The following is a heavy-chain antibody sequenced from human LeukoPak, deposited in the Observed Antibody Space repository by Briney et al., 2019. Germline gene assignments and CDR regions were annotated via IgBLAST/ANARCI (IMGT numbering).Heavy chain of an antibody. CDR2: ISGSGGST. CDR1: GFTFSSYA. Sequence: GGSLRPSCAASGFTFSSYAMSWVRQAPGKGLEWVSAISGSGGSTYYADSVKGRFTISRDNSKNTLYLQMNSLRAEDTAVYYCAKGYCSSTSCFQILGYWGHGTLVTVSS. CDR3: AKGYCSSTSCFQILGY. D-gene: IGHD2-2*01. J-gene: IGHJ4*01. V-gene: IGHV3-23*01.